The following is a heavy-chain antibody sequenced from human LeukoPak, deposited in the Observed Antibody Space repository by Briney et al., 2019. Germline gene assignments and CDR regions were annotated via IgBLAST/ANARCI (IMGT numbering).Heavy chain of an antibody. V-gene: IGHV3-53*01. CDR1: GFTFRSNY. CDR3: ARGGDTSGSPFDY. Sequence: PGGSLRLSCAVSGFTFRSNYMNWVRQAPGKGLEGVSIIYSDGSTYYSDSVKGRFTISRDNSRNTLYFQMNSLRAEDTAVYYCARGGDTSGSPFDYWGQGTLVTVSS. D-gene: IGHD6-19*01. CDR2: IYSDGST. J-gene: IGHJ4*02.